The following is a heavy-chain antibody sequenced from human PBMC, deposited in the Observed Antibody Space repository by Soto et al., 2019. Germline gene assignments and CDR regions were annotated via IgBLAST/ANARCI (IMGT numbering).Heavy chain of an antibody. D-gene: IGHD6-6*01. CDR1: GFTVSNTY. J-gene: IGHJ3*01. CDR2: IYRGVST. V-gene: IGHV3-53*01. Sequence: GGSLRLSCAVSGFTVSNTYMSWVRQAPGKGLEWVAVIYRGVSTHYADSVKGRFTISRDDSKNTIYLQMNSLRAEDTAVYYCARDRSDSSRADSFDVWGQGTMVTVSS. CDR3: ARDRSDSSRADSFDV.